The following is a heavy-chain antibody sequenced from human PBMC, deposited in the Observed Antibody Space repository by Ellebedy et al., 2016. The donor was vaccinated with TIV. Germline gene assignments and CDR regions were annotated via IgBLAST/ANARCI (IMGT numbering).Heavy chain of an antibody. D-gene: IGHD2-21*02. Sequence: MPSETLSLTCTVSGGSISSSRFYWGWLRQPPGKGLAWIGSLHYSASTYYNPSLQSRVTISVDTSKSQFSLKMTSVTAADTAVYYCARPGCGGDCYVEWGQGSLVTVSS. CDR1: GGSISSSRFY. CDR2: LHYSAST. J-gene: IGHJ4*02. CDR3: ARPGCGGDCYVE. V-gene: IGHV4-39*01.